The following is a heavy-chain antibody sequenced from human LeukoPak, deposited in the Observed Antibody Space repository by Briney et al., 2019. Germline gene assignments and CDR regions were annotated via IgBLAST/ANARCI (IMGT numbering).Heavy chain of an antibody. CDR2: IYYSGST. D-gene: IGHD3-22*01. Sequence: SETLSLTCTVSGGSISSSSYYWGWIRQPPGKGLEWTGSIYYSGSTYYNPSLKSRVTISVDTSKNQFSLKLSSVTAADTAVYYCARQQYYDSSGYFPIDYWGQGTLVTVSS. V-gene: IGHV4-39*01. CDR1: GGSISSSSYY. J-gene: IGHJ4*02. CDR3: ARQQYYDSSGYFPIDY.